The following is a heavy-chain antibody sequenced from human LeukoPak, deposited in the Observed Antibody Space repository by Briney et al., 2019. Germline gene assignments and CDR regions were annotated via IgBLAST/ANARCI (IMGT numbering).Heavy chain of an antibody. Sequence: SVKVSCKASGGTFISYAISWVRQAPGQGLEWMGGIIPIFGTANYAQKFQGRVTITTDESTSTAYMELSSLRSEDTAVYYCARDSGDFWSGYTKGWFDPWGQGTLVAVSS. D-gene: IGHD3-3*01. V-gene: IGHV1-69*05. CDR2: IIPIFGTA. J-gene: IGHJ5*02. CDR3: ARDSGDFWSGYTKGWFDP. CDR1: GGTFISYA.